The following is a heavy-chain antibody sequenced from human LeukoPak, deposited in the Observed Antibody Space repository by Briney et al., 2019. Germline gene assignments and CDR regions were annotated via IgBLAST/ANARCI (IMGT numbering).Heavy chain of an antibody. CDR2: ISSSSSTI. J-gene: IGHJ4*02. V-gene: IGHV3-48*01. Sequence: PGGSLRLSCAASGFTFSSYSMNWVRQAPGKGLEWVSYISSSSSTIYYADSVKGRFTISRDNAKNSLYLQMNSLRAEDTAVYYCARDHNWPFDYWGQGTLVTVSS. D-gene: IGHD1-20*01. CDR3: ARDHNWPFDY. CDR1: GFTFSSYS.